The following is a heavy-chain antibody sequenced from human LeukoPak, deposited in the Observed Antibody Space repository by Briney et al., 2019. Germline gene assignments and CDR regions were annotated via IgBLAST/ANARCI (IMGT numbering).Heavy chain of an antibody. D-gene: IGHD3-10*02. Sequence: GGSLRLSCAASGFTFSSYGMSWVRQAPGKGLEWVSAIRGSGGTTYYADSVKGRFTISRDNAKNSLYLQMNSLRAEDTAVYYCAELGITMIGGVWGKGTTVTISS. CDR3: AELGITMIGGV. CDR2: IRGSGGTT. V-gene: IGHV3-23*01. CDR1: GFTFSSYG. J-gene: IGHJ6*04.